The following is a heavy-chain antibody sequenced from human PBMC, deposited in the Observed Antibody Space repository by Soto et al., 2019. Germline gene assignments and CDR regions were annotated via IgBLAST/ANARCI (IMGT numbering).Heavy chain of an antibody. CDR2: TRPNNGNT. Sequence: QIQLVQSGAEVNKPGASVKVSCKASGYTFSIYGINWVRQAPGQGLEWMGWTRPNNGNTKYAQNRQGRVTMTTVTSTSTAYMELRSLRPDGTAVFYCVTDFDGSGSYYTDYWGQGTLVTVSS. J-gene: IGHJ4*02. CDR3: VTDFDGSGSYYTDY. D-gene: IGHD3-10*01. V-gene: IGHV1-18*01. CDR1: GYTFSIYG.